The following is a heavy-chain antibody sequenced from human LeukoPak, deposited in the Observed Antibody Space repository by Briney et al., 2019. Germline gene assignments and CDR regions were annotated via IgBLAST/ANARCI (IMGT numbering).Heavy chain of an antibody. CDR2: ISAYNGNT. CDR1: GYTFTSYG. J-gene: IGHJ4*02. Sequence: ASVKVSCKASGYTFTSYGISWVRQAPGQGLEWMGWISAYNGNTNYAQKFQGRVTMTTDTSTSTAYMELRSLRSDDTAVYYCARGLGYCSGGSCQESDYWGQGTLVTVSS. CDR3: ARGLGYCSGGSCQESDY. V-gene: IGHV1-18*01. D-gene: IGHD2-15*01.